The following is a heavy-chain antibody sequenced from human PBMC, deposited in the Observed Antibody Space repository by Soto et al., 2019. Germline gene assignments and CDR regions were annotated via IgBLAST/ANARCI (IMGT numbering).Heavy chain of an antibody. J-gene: IGHJ4*02. CDR1: GLTFSNYW. Sequence: GSVRLSCAASGLTFSNYWMSWVRQAPGKGLEWVANIKQDGSEKYYVDSVRGRFTISRDNARNSLYLQMNGLRAEDTAVYYCARQRWLQLRYFDYWGQGTLVTVSS. CDR3: ARQRWLQLRYFDY. V-gene: IGHV3-7*03. CDR2: IKQDGSEK. D-gene: IGHD5-12*01.